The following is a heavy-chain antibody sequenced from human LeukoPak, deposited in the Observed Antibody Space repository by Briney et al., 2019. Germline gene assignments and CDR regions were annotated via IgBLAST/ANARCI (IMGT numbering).Heavy chain of an antibody. CDR2: INADGSST. CDR1: GFTFSSYW. CDR3: VRDNPIDF. Sequence: GGSLRLSCAASGFTFSSYWMHWVRQVPGKWLVWVSRINADGSSTYYADSVKGRFTISRDNAKNTLFLQMNSLRGEDTAVYYCVRDNPIDFWGQGTLVTVSS. V-gene: IGHV3-74*01. J-gene: IGHJ4*02. D-gene: IGHD1-14*01.